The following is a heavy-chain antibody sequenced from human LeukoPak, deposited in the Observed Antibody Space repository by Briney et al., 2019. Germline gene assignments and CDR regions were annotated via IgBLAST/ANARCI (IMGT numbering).Heavy chain of an antibody. CDR1: GFNLNSYS. CDR2: VDFDGGQT. J-gene: IGHJ4*02. V-gene: IGHV3-64*02. CDR3: ARVGSYGCFDY. Sequence: GGSLRLSPAASGFNLNSYSMHAVRQAPGRGLEFVAPVDFDGGQTFNADSVRARFTISRDISKKTLFLHMGSLRADDMAVYYCARVGSYGCFDYWGQGTLVTVSS. D-gene: IGHD3-16*01.